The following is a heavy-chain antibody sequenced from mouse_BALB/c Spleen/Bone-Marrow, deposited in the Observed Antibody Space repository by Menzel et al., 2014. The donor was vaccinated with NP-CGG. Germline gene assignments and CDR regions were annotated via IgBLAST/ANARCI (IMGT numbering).Heavy chain of an antibody. CDR2: IYPGNSDT. CDR1: GYTFSNYW. Sequence: EVKLQESGTVLARPGAAVKMSCKASGYTFSNYWMHWVRRRPGQGLEWIGTIYPGNSDTTYNQKFKGKAKLTAVTSTSTAYMELSSLTNEDSAVYYCTTLARSDFDYWGQGTTLTVSS. D-gene: IGHD3-1*01. CDR3: TTLARSDFDY. J-gene: IGHJ2*01. V-gene: IGHV1-5*01.